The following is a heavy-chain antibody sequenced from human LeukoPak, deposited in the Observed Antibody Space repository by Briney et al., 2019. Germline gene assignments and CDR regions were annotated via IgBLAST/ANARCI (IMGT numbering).Heavy chain of an antibody. CDR2: ISYDGSNK. CDR1: GFXFSSYA. Sequence: GGSLRLSCAASGFXFSSYAIHWVRQAPGKGLEWVAVISYDGSNKYYADSVKGRFTISRDNSKNTLYLQMNSLRAEDTAVYYCASLAPPDYYDSSGYNWFDPWGQGTLVTVSS. D-gene: IGHD3-22*01. J-gene: IGHJ5*02. CDR3: ASLAPPDYYDSSGYNWFDP. V-gene: IGHV3-30-3*01.